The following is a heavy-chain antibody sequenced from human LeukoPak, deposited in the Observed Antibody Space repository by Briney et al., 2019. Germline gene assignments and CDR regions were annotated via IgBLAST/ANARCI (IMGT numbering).Heavy chain of an antibody. D-gene: IGHD4-23*01. J-gene: IGHJ4*02. V-gene: IGHV3-21*01. CDR3: ARDLAVVTPGFWSDY. CDR2: ISSSSTYI. Sequence: GGSLRLSCAASGFTFSSYSMTWVRQAPGKGLEWVSSISSSSTYIYYADSVKGRFTISRDNAKNSLYLQMNSLRAEDTAVYYCARDLAVVTPGFWSDYWGQRTLVTVSS. CDR1: GFTFSSYS.